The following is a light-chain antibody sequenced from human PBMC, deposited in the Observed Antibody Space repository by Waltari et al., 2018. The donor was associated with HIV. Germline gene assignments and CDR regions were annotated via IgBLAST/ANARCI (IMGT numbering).Light chain of an antibody. Sequence: DIVMTQSPDTLALSLGERATINCKSSQSVQYYNYKNYLAWYQQKPGQPPKLLIYWASTRQSGVPDRFSGSGSGTDFTLTISSLQAEDVAVYYCHQYYTTPRTFGQGTKVEIK. V-gene: IGKV4-1*01. CDR3: HQYYTTPRT. CDR1: QSVQYYNYKNY. J-gene: IGKJ2*01. CDR2: WAS.